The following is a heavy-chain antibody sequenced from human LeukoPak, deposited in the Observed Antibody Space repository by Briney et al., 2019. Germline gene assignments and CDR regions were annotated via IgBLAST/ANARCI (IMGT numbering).Heavy chain of an antibody. Sequence: SETLSLTCTVSGGSISAYYWSWIRQPAGKGLEWIGRIYTSGSTNYNPSLKSRVTISVDKSKNQFSLKLSSVTAADTAVYYCATGVYCSGDSCYYYYYYMDVWGKGTTVTVSS. V-gene: IGHV4-4*07. D-gene: IGHD2-15*01. J-gene: IGHJ6*03. CDR2: IYTSGST. CDR3: ATGVYCSGDSCYYYYYYMDV. CDR1: GGSISAYY.